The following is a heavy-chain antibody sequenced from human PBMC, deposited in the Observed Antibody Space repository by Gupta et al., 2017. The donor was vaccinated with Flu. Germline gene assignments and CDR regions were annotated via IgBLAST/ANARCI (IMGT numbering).Heavy chain of an antibody. J-gene: IGHJ5*02. Sequence: QITLKESGPTLVKPTQTLTLTCTFSGFSLSTSGVGVGWIRQPPGKALEWLALIYWDDDKRYSPSLKSRLTITKDTSKNQVVLTMTNMDPVDTATYYCAHSAPLFDPWGQGTLVTVSS. CDR2: IYWDDDK. V-gene: IGHV2-5*02. CDR1: GFSLSTSGVG. CDR3: AHSAPLFDP.